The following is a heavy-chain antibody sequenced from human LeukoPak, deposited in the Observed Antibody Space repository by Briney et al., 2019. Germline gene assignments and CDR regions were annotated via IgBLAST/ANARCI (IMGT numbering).Heavy chain of an antibody. CDR3: ARQSTYDFWSGYYDPPNWFDP. CDR2: VYTSGST. V-gene: IGHV4-4*07. CDR1: GGSISSYY. J-gene: IGHJ5*02. Sequence: PSETLSLTCTVSGGSISSYYWSWIRQPAGKGLEWIGRVYTSGSTSYNPSLKSRVTMSVDTSKNQFSLKLSSVTAADTAVYYCARQSTYDFWSGYYDPPNWFDPWGQGTLVTVSS. D-gene: IGHD3-3*01.